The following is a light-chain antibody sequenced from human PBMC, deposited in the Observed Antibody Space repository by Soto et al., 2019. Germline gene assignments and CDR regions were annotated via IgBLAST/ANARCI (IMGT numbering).Light chain of an antibody. CDR3: SSYTSSSTRV. Sequence: QSALTQPASVSGSPGQSINISCTGTSSDVGGYNYVSWYQQHPGKAPKLMIYEVSNRPSGVSNRFSGSKSGNTASLTISGLQAEDEADYYCSSYTSSSTRVFGTGTRSPS. J-gene: IGLJ1*01. CDR1: SSDVGGYNY. CDR2: EVS. V-gene: IGLV2-14*01.